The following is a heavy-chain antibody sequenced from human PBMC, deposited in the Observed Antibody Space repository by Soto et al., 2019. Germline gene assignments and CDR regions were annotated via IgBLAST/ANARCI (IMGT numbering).Heavy chain of an antibody. D-gene: IGHD3-22*01. CDR2: FYYSGST. CDR1: GGSISSGGYY. J-gene: IGHJ3*02. V-gene: IGHV4-31*03. CDR3: ARGPDYYDSSGFVFDI. Sequence: TLSLTCTVSGGSISSGGYYWSWIRQHPGKGLEWFGYFYYSGSTYYNPSLKIRVTISVDTSKNQFSLKLSSVTAADTAVYYCARGPDYYDSSGFVFDIWGQGTMVTVSS.